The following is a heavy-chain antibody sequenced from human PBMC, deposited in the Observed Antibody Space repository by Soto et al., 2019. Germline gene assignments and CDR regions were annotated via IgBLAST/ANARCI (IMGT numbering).Heavy chain of an antibody. CDR1: GGSISSYY. J-gene: IGHJ5*02. D-gene: IGHD1-7*01. CDR3: ARDSLDDWNYSSENWFDP. CDR2: IYYSGST. V-gene: IGHV4-59*01. Sequence: PSETLSLTCTVSGGSISSYYWSWIRQPPGKGLEWIGYIYYSGSTNYDPSLKSRVTISVDTSKNHFSLKLSSVTAADTAVYYCARDSLDDWNYSSENWFDPWGQGTLVTVSS.